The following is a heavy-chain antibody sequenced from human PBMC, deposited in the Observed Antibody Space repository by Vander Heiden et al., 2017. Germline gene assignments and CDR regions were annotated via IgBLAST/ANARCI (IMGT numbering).Heavy chain of an antibody. V-gene: IGHV4-4*02. Sequence: VRLQVSGPGMVKHSRALSLDCAVSGRYITSNWWTCVRPPPGKGRSWIGEIIHTGNINYNPSFRSRTTISLDKSKNQFSLKVHSVTAADTAVYYCARNGYYRADDWGPGILVTVSS. J-gene: IGHJ4*02. CDR2: IIHTGNI. D-gene: IGHD3-3*01. CDR1: GRYITSNW. CDR3: ARNGYYRADD.